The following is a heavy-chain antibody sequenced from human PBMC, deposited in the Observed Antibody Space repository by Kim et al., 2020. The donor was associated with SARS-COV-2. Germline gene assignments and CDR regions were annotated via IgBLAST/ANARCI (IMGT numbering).Heavy chain of an antibody. CDR3: AKDLPNDYGGYYYGMDV. D-gene: IGHD4-17*01. J-gene: IGHJ6*02. Sequence: VKGRFTISRDNSKNTLYLQMNSLRAEDTAVYYCAKDLPNDYGGYYYGMDVWGQGTTVTVSS. V-gene: IGHV3-23*01.